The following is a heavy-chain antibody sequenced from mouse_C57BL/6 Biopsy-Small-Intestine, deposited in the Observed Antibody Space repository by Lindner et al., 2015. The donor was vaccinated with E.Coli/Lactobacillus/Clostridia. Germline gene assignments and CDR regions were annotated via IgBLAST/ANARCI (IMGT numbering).Heavy chain of an antibody. J-gene: IGHJ2*01. CDR3: AREFITTLGYYFDY. Sequence: VQLQESGADLVKPGASVKLSCTASGFNIRDYYIHWVKQKTDQGLEWIGRIDPGDGESKYAPKFQDKATITADTSSNTAYLQLSSLTSEASAFYYCAREFITTLGYYFDYWGHGTTLTVSS. CDR2: IDPGDGES. V-gene: IGHV14-2*01. D-gene: IGHD1-1*01. CDR1: GFNIRDYY.